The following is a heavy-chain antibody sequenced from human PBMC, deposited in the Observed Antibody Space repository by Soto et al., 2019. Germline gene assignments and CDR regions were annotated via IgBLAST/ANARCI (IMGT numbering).Heavy chain of an antibody. CDR3: ARDPLGDSSGYYFPEPYFDY. Sequence: PGGSLRLSCAASGFTFSSYAMHWVRQAPGKGLEWVAVISYDGSNKYYADSVKGRFTISRDNSKNTLYLQMNSLRAEDTAVYYCARDPLGDSSGYYFPEPYFDYWGQGTLVTVSS. J-gene: IGHJ4*02. V-gene: IGHV3-30-3*01. D-gene: IGHD3-22*01. CDR1: GFTFSSYA. CDR2: ISYDGSNK.